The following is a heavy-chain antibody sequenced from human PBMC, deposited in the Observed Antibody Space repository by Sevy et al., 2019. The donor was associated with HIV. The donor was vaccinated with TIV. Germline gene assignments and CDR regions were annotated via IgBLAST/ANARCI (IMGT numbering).Heavy chain of an antibody. CDR1: GGSISSSSYY. D-gene: IGHD3-16*02. CDR3: ARLLYDYVWGSYRPGGAFDI. CDR2: IYYSGST. V-gene: IGHV4-39*01. J-gene: IGHJ3*02. Sequence: SETLSLTCTVSGGSISSSSYYWGWIRQPPGKGLEWIGSIYYSGSTYYNPSRKSRVTISVDTSKNQFSLKLSSVTAADTVVYYCARLLYDYVWGSYRPGGAFDIWGQGTMVTVSS.